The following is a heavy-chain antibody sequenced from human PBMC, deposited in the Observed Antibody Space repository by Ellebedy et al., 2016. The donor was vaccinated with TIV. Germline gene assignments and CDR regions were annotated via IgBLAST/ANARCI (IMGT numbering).Heavy chain of an antibody. CDR3: ARQGKAARPPFPLYYYYYYGMDV. D-gene: IGHD6-6*01. CDR1: GSSFTSYW. CDR2: IDPSDSYT. J-gene: IGHJ6*02. Sequence: GESLKISXKGSGSSFTSYWISWVRQMPGKGLEWMGRIDPSDSYTNYSPSFQGHVTISADKSISTAYLQWSSLKASDTAMYYCARQGKAARPPFPLYYYYYYGMDVWGQGTTVTVSS. V-gene: IGHV5-10-1*01.